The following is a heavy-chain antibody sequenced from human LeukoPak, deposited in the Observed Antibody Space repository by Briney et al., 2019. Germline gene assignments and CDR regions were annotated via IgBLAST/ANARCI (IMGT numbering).Heavy chain of an antibody. Sequence: SETLSLTCTVSGGSISNYYWSWIRQPPGKGLEWIGYIHNSGTSKYNPSLESRITMSVDTSKNQFSLKLSSVTAADTAVYYCARGWDGIAVAGSFDYWGQGTLVTVSS. V-gene: IGHV4-59*08. CDR1: GGSISNYY. J-gene: IGHJ4*02. D-gene: IGHD6-19*01. CDR3: ARGWDGIAVAGSFDY. CDR2: IHNSGTS.